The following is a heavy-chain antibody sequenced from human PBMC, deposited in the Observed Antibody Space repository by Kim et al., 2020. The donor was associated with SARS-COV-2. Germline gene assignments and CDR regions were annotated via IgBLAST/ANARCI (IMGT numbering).Heavy chain of an antibody. CDR1: GGTFSSYA. J-gene: IGHJ6*02. V-gene: IGHV1-69*13. CDR2: IIPIFGTA. CDR3: ASLAAAGTSSDYYYYYGMDV. D-gene: IGHD6-13*01. Sequence: SVKVSCKASGGTFSSYAISWVRQAPGQGLEWMGGIIPIFGTANYAQKFQGRVTITADESTSTAYMELSSLRSEDTAVYYCASLAAAGTSSDYYYYYGMDVWGQGTTVTVSS.